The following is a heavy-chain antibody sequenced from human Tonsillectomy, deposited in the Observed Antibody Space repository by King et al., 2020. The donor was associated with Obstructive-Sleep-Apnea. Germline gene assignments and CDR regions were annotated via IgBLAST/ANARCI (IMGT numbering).Heavy chain of an antibody. CDR3: ARRDSGSFYGYFDY. D-gene: IGHD1-26*01. V-gene: IGHV5-51*01. CDR1: GYRFISNW. Sequence: EVQLVESGAEVKQPGESLRISCRASGYRFISNWIGWVRQRPGKGLEWLGRIYPGDSATTYSPSFQGHVPFSAAKSVNTAYLQWRSLKASDTAIYFCARRDSGSFYGYFDYWGQGTLVTVPS. J-gene: IGHJ4*03. CDR2: IYPGDSAT.